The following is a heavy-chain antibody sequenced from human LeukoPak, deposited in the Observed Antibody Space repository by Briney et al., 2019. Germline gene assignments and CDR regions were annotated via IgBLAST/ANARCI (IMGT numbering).Heavy chain of an antibody. J-gene: IGHJ4*02. D-gene: IGHD3-16*02. CDR3: TATRYVWGSYRYTGSDEKHPPQYYFDY. CDR2: IRSKANSYAT. V-gene: IGHV3-73*01. CDR1: GFTFSGSA. Sequence: GGSLKLSCAASGFTFSGSAMHWLRQASGKGLEWVGRIRSKANSYATAYAASVKGRFTISRDDSKNTAYLQMNSLKTEDTAVYYCTATRYVWGSYRYTGSDEKHPPQYYFDYWGQGTLVTVSS.